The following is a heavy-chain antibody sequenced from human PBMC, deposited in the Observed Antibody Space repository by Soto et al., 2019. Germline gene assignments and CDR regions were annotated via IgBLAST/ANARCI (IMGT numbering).Heavy chain of an antibody. CDR2: ISAYNGNT. D-gene: IGHD2-2*01. V-gene: IGHV1-18*01. Sequence: ASVKVSCKASGYTFTSYGNSWVRQAPGQGLEWMGWISAYNGNTNYAQKLQGRVTMTTDTSTSTAYMELRSLRSDDTAVYYCARDQHRYCSSTSCYDSVSGYDYWGQGTLVTVSS. CDR3: ARDQHRYCSSTSCYDSVSGYDY. CDR1: GYTFTSYG. J-gene: IGHJ4*02.